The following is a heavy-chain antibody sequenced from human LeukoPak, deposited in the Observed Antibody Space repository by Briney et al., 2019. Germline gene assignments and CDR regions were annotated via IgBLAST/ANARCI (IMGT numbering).Heavy chain of an antibody. CDR1: GFTFRSYG. CDR3: ARPYYYDSSGYSPYGMDV. Sequence: PGRFLRLSCAASGFTFRSYGMYWVRQAPGKGLEWVAVIWYDGSNKYYADSVKGRFTISRDNSKNTLFLQMNSLRAEDTAVYYCARPYYYDSSGYSPYGMDVWGQGTTVTVSS. J-gene: IGHJ6*02. CDR2: IWYDGSNK. D-gene: IGHD3-22*01. V-gene: IGHV3-33*01.